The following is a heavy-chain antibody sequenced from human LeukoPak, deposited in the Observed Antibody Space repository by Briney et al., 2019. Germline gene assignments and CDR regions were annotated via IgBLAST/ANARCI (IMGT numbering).Heavy chain of an antibody. CDR3: ARDRVGASD. Sequence: GRSLRLSCAASGFTFSSYGMHWVRQAPVKGLEWVAVIWYDGSNKYYADSVKGRFTISRDNSKNTLYLQMNSLRAEDAAVYYCARDRVGASDWGQGTLVTVSS. CDR1: GFTFSSYG. CDR2: IWYDGSNK. D-gene: IGHD1-26*01. V-gene: IGHV3-33*01. J-gene: IGHJ4*02.